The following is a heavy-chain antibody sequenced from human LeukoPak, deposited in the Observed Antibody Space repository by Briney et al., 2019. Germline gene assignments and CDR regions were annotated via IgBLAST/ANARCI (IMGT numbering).Heavy chain of an antibody. V-gene: IGHV3-30*18. Sequence: GGSLRLSCAASGFTFSSYGMPWVRQAPGKGLEWVAVISYDGSNKYYADSVNGRFTISRDNSKNTLYLQMNSLRAEDTAVYYCAKFPTVTTRGPAFDIWGQGTMVTVSS. CDR2: ISYDGSNK. CDR1: GFTFSSYG. J-gene: IGHJ3*02. CDR3: AKFPTVTTRGPAFDI. D-gene: IGHD4-17*01.